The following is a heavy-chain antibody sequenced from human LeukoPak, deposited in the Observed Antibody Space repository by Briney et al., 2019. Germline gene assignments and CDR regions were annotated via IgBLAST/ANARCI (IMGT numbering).Heavy chain of an antibody. CDR2: INPSGGST. CDR3: AREEGAVAGDFDY. V-gene: IGHV1-46*01. J-gene: IGHJ4*02. CDR1: GYTFTSYY. Sequence: ASVKVSCKASGYTFTSYYMHWVRQTPGQGLEWMGIINPSGGSTSYAQKFQGRVTMTRGTSTSTVYMELSSLRSEDTAVYYCAREEGAVAGDFDYWGQGTLVTVSS. D-gene: IGHD6-19*01.